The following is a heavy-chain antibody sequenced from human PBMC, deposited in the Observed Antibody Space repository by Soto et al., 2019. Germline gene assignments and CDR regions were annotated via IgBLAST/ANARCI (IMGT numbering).Heavy chain of an antibody. CDR1: GFTFSNAW. CDR3: TRRNAGTTDFDY. Sequence: GGSLRLSCAASGFTFSNAWMSWVRQAPGKGLEWVGRIRSKANSYATAYAASVKGRFTISRDDSKNTAYLQMNSLKTEDTAVYYCTRRNAGTTDFDYWGQGTLVTVSS. V-gene: IGHV3-73*01. D-gene: IGHD1-1*01. J-gene: IGHJ4*02. CDR2: IRSKANSYAT.